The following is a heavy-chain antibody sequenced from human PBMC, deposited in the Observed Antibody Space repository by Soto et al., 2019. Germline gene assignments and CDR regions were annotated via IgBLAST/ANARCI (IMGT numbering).Heavy chain of an antibody. CDR2: ISAYNGNT. D-gene: IGHD3-3*01. J-gene: IGHJ4*02. V-gene: IGHV1-18*01. CDR1: GYTFTSYG. CDR3: ARARKVLRFLEWFFEPLDS. Sequence: QVQLVQSGAEVKKPGASVKVSCKASGYTFTSYGISWVRQAPGQGLEWMGWISAYNGNTNYAQKLQGRVTMTTDTSTSTAYMELRSLRSDDTAVYYCARARKVLRFLEWFFEPLDSWGQGTLVAVSS.